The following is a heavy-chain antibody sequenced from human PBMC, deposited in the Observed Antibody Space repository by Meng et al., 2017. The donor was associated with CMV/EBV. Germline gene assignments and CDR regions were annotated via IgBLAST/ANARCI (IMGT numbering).Heavy chain of an antibody. J-gene: IGHJ4*02. V-gene: IGHV3-66*01. CDR1: GFTVSSNY. D-gene: IGHD5-24*01. CDR3: AREGDGYDKAPY. Sequence: EVQLVESGGGLVQPGGSLRLACAASGFTVSSNYMSWVRQAPGKGLEWVSVIYSGGSTYYADSVKGRFTISRDNSKNTLYLQMNSLRAEDTAVYYCAREGDGYDKAPYWGQGTLVTVSS. CDR2: IYSGGST.